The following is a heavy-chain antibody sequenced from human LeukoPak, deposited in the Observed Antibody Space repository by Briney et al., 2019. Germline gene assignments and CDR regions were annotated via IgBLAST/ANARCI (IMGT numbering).Heavy chain of an antibody. V-gene: IGHV3-48*03. D-gene: IGHD3-3*01. Sequence: GGSLRLSGAASGFTFSSYEMNWVRQAPGKGLEWVSYISSSGSTIYYADSVKGRFTISRDNAKNSLYLQMNSLRAEDTAVYYCARDSYDFWSGYSPYYFDYWGQGTLVTVSS. CDR1: GFTFSSYE. J-gene: IGHJ4*02. CDR3: ARDSYDFWSGYSPYYFDY. CDR2: ISSSGSTI.